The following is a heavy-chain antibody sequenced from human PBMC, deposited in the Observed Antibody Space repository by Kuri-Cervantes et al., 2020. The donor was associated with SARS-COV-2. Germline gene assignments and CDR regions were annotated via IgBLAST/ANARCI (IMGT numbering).Heavy chain of an antibody. V-gene: IGHV3-NL1*01. D-gene: IGHD3-9*01. CDR2: LYIGGST. CDR3: AKEAYYDVLTDVKFFFDF. J-gene: IGHJ4*02. Sequence: LSLTCAASGFTFASYAIHWVRQAPGKRLECVSVLYIGGSTYYADSVKGRFTISRDNSKNTLYMQMNSLRAEDTALYYCAKEAYYDVLTDVKFFFDFWGLGTLVTVSS. CDR1: GFTFASYA.